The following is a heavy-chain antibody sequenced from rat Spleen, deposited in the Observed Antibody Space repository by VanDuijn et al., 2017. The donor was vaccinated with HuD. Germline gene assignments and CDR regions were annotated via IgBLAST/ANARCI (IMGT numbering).Heavy chain of an antibody. V-gene: IGHV2-45*01. CDR1: GFSLTSYN. D-gene: IGHD1-4*01. CDR2: IWGNGNT. CDR3: ARDPGSSG. Sequence: QVQLMESGPGLVQPSETLSLTCTVSGFSLTSYNVHWVRQPPGKGLEWMGAIWGNGNTNYNSALKSRLSISRDTSKSQVYLKMNSLQTEDTATYYCARDPGSSGWGQGVMVTVSS. J-gene: IGHJ2*01.